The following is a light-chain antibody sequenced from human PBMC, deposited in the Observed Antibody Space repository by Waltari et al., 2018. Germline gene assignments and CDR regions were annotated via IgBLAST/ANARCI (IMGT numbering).Light chain of an antibody. Sequence: EIVLTQSPGTLSLSPGERATLSCRASQTIRESLAWYQQKPGQAPRLLIYGVSSRAAGIPDRFSGSGSGTDFSLTISRLEPEDFAVYYCQHYVRLPVTFGRGTKVEIK. CDR1: QTIRES. CDR2: GVS. V-gene: IGKV3-20*01. CDR3: QHYVRLPVT. J-gene: IGKJ1*01.